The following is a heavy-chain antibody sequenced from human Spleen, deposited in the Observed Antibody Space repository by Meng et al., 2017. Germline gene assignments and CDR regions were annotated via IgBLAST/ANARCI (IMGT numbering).Heavy chain of an antibody. CDR3: ARRSGSYDY. CDR1: GYPFITYA. CDR2: INTNSGKP. Sequence: QVHLVQSGSEVKKPGASVKVSCKASGYPFITYAINWVRQAPGQGLEWMGWINTNSGKPTYAQGFTGRVVFSLDTSVSTAYLEIISLKAEDTALYYCARRSGSYDYWGQGTLVTVSS. D-gene: IGHD1-26*01. V-gene: IGHV7-4-1*02. J-gene: IGHJ4*02.